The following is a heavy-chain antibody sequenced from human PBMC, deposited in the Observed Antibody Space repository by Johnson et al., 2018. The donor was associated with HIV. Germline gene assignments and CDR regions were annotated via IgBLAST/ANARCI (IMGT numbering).Heavy chain of an antibody. V-gene: IGHV3-23*04. CDR1: ASGSAFTFSAFA. CDR2: ISDSGGNT. CDR3: ARSRARPRRFDAVDL. J-gene: IGHJ3*01. D-gene: IGHD6-6*01. Sequence: EVQLVESGGGFVQPGGSLRLSCAASASGSAFTFSAFAMSWVRQAPGKGLACVPSISDSGGNTYYADSVKGRFTISRDNSKNTLYLQMNSLRAEDTAVYYCARSRARPRRFDAVDLWGQGTRVTVSS.